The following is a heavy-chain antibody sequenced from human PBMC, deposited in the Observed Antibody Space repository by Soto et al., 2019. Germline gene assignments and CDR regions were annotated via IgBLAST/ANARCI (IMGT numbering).Heavy chain of an antibody. CDR2: IYYSGKT. V-gene: IGHV4-30-4*01. Sequence: QVQLQESGPGLVKPSQTLSLTCAVSGGSINSDDYYWTWVRQPPGKGLEWIGFIYYSGKTKYNPSLESRVAISIDTSMNQFSLKLSSVSAAETALYYCAGDRSNSPDYFDYWGQGTLVTVSS. CDR3: AGDRSNSPDYFDY. CDR1: GGSINSDDYY. D-gene: IGHD6-6*01. J-gene: IGHJ4*02.